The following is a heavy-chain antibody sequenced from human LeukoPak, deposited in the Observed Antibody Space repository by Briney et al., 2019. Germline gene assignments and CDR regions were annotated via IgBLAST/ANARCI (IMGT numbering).Heavy chain of an antibody. CDR2: IYSGGST. J-gene: IGHJ6*02. Sequence: GGSLRLSGAASGFTVSSNYMSWVRQAPGKGLEWVSVIYSGGSTYYADSVKGRFTISRDNSKNTLYLQMNSLRAEDTAVYYCARTLTIFGVVIIPYYYYGMDVWGQGTTVTVSS. D-gene: IGHD3-3*01. V-gene: IGHV3-66*01. CDR1: GFTVSSNY. CDR3: ARTLTIFGVVIIPYYYYGMDV.